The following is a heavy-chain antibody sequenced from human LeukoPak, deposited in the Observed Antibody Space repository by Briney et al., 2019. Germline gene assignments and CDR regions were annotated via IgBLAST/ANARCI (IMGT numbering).Heavy chain of an antibody. CDR3: ARFRYFDWLSFDY. CDR2: IYYSGST. Sequence: SETLSLTCTVSGGSISSGGYYWSWIRQHPGKGLEWIGYIYYSGSTYYNPSLKSRVTISVDTSKNQFSRKLSSVTAADTAVYYCARFRYFDWLSFDYWGQGTLVTVSS. D-gene: IGHD3-9*01. V-gene: IGHV4-31*03. CDR1: GGSISSGGYY. J-gene: IGHJ4*02.